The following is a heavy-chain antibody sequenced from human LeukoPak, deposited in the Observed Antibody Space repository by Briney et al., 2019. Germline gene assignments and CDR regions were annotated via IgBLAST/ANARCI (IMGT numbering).Heavy chain of an antibody. J-gene: IGHJ4*02. D-gene: IGHD3-22*01. CDR2: FDPEDGET. Sequence: ASVKVSCKASGYTFTSYYMHWVRQAPGKGLEWMGGFDPEDGETIYAQKFQGRVTMTEDTSTDTAYMELSSLRSEDTAVYYCATKGTYYYDSSGYYSDYWGQGTLVTVSS. CDR1: GYTFTSYY. CDR3: ATKGTYYYDSSGYYSDY. V-gene: IGHV1-24*01.